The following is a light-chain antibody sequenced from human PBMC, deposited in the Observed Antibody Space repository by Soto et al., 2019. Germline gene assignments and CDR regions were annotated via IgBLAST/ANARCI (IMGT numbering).Light chain of an antibody. Sequence: QPVLTQSSSASASLGSSVKLTCTLSSGHSSYIIAWHQQQPGKAPRYLMKLEGSGSYNKGSGVPDRFSGSSSGADRYLTISNLQFEDEADYYFETWDSNTPVFGGGTQLTVL. CDR1: SGHSSYI. CDR2: LEGSGSY. CDR3: ETWDSNTPV. J-gene: IGLJ7*01. V-gene: IGLV4-60*02.